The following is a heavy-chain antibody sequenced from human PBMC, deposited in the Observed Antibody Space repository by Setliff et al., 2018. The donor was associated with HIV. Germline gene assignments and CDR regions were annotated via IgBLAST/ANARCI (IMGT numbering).Heavy chain of an antibody. CDR2: IFYSGST. Sequence: SETLSLTCTVSGASIRSGDYYWSWIRQPPGKDLEWIGYIFYSGSTYYNPSLKSRITISVDTSKNQFSLNLDSVTAADTAVYYCARGKLRYFDGYYYYYGMDVWGQGTTVTVSS. CDR3: ARGKLRYFDGYYYYYGMDV. CDR1: GASIRSGDYY. J-gene: IGHJ6*02. V-gene: IGHV4-30-4*08. D-gene: IGHD3-9*01.